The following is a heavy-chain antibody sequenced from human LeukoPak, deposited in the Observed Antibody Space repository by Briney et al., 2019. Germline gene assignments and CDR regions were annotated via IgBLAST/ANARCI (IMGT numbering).Heavy chain of an antibody. CDR3: ARPPYCSRGTCYGVDY. CDR1: GHKFTDYW. CDR2: VYPGDSDT. V-gene: IGHV5-51*01. D-gene: IGHD2-15*01. J-gene: IGHJ4*02. Sequence: GESLKISCKSSGHKFTDYWIGWVRQMPGKGLEWMGIVYPGDSDTRYSPSFEGQVTISADKSISTAYLQWRTLKASDTAMYFCARPPYCSRGTCYGVDYWGQGTLVTVSS.